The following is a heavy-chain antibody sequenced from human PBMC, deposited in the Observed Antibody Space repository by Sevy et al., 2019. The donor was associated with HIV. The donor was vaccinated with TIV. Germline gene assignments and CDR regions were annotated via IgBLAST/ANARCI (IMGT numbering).Heavy chain of an antibody. CDR1: GFTFSSYW. CDR3: ARGNWGVSDYYYYGMDV. J-gene: IGHJ6*02. CDR2: IKQDGSEK. V-gene: IGHV3-7*01. D-gene: IGHD7-27*01. Sequence: GGSLRLSCAASGFTFSSYWMSWVRQAPGKGLEWVANIKQDGSEKYYVDSVKGRFTISRDNAKNSLYLQMNSLRAEDTAVYYCARGNWGVSDYYYYGMDVWGQGTTVTVSS.